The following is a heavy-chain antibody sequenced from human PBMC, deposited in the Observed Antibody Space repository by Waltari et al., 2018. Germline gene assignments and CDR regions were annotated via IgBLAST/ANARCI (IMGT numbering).Heavy chain of an antibody. CDR3: ARDKPYCSGSYWKGFDY. Sequence: QVQLQESGPGLGTPSETLSLTCTVSGGSLSSYYWSWIRQPRGKGLEWIGYIYYSGSTNYNPSLKSRVTISVDTSKNQFSLKLSSVTAADSAVYYCARDKPYCSGSYWKGFDYWGQGTLVTVSS. CDR1: GGSLSSYY. D-gene: IGHD3-10*01. J-gene: IGHJ4*02. CDR2: IYYSGST. V-gene: IGHV4-59*01.